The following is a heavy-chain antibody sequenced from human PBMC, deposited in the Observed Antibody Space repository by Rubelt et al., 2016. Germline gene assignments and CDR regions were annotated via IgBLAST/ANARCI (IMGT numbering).Heavy chain of an antibody. V-gene: IGHV4-31*01. Sequence: QLQLQESGPGLVKPSQTLSLTCTVSGGSISSGGYYWSWIRQHPGKGLEWIGYNYYSGSTNHNPCLKSLFTISIDTSKNQFSLKLSSVTAADTDVYYCARVVYGDFLSLGPWGQGTLVTVSS. CDR3: ARVVYGDFLSLGP. J-gene: IGHJ5*02. CDR2: NYYSGST. CDR1: GGSISSGGYY. D-gene: IGHD4-17*01.